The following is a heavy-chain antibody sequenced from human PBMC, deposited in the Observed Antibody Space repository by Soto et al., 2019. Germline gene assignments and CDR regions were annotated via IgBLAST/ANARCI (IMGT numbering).Heavy chain of an antibody. J-gene: IGHJ3*01. CDR2: IGGRGRDT. Sequence: EVQLFDSGGGLVQPGGSLRLSCAASGFSFTTHAMAWVRQAPGKGLEWVSAIGGRGRDTYYADSVKGRFTISRDNSRNTLYLQMNSLRAEDTAVYYCAILGGTYYAFDVWGQGTLVTVSS. V-gene: IGHV3-23*01. D-gene: IGHD1-26*01. CDR3: AILGGTYYAFDV. CDR1: GFSFTTHA.